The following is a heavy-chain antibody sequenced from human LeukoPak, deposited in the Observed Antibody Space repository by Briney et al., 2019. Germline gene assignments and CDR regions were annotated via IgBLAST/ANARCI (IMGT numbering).Heavy chain of an antibody. Sequence: PSETLSLTCTVSGDSVSSDGYYWSWIRQPPGKGLEWIGYISYSGRTNYNPSLKSRVTISIDTSKSQFSMRVSSVTAADTAVYYCARDRGIYSAHFDCWGQGSLVTVSP. CDR2: ISYSGRT. D-gene: IGHD5-12*01. V-gene: IGHV4-61*08. J-gene: IGHJ4*02. CDR1: GDSVSSDGYY. CDR3: ARDRGIYSAHFDC.